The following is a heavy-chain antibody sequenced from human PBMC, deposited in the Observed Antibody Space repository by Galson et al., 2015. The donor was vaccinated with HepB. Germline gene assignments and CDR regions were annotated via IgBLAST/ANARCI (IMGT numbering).Heavy chain of an antibody. Sequence: SLRLSCAASGFTFSSYAMSWVRQAPGKGLEWVSAIRGSGGSTYYADSVKGRFTISRDNSKNTLYLQMNSLRAEDTAVYYCAKVCGMDPCVDYWGQGTLVTVAS. V-gene: IGHV3-23*01. CDR3: AKVCGMDPCVDY. J-gene: IGHJ4*02. CDR1: GFTFSSYA. D-gene: IGHD1-26*01. CDR2: IRGSGGST.